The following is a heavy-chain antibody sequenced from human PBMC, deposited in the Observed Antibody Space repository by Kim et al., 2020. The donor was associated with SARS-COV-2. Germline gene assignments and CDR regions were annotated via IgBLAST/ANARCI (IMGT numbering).Heavy chain of an antibody. CDR1: GYTFTSYC. CDR3: ARDVPPLQYLDWGQTNLFDP. Sequence: ASVKVSCKASGYTFTSYCISWVRQAPGQGLEWMGWISAYNGNTNYAQNLQGRVTMTTDTSTSTAYMELRSLRSDDTAVYFCARDVPPLQYLDWGQTNLFDPWGQGTLVTVSS. D-gene: IGHD3-9*01. V-gene: IGHV1-18*04. J-gene: IGHJ5*01. CDR2: ISAYNGNT.